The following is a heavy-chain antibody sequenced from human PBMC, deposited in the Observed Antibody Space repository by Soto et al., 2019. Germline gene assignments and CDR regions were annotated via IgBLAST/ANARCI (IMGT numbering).Heavy chain of an antibody. V-gene: IGHV1-2*04. J-gene: IGHJ4*02. D-gene: IGHD6-19*01. CDR3: ARDIESAVAGTQFGY. CDR1: GYTFTGYY. Sequence: GASVKVSCKASGYTFTGYYMHWVRQAPGQGLEWMGWINPNSGGTNYAQKFQGWVTMTRDTSISTAYMELSRLRSGDTAVYYCARDIESAVAGTQFGYWGQGTLVTVS. CDR2: INPNSGGT.